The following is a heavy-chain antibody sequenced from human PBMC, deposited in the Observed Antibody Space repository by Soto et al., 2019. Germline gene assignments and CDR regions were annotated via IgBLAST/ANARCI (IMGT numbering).Heavy chain of an antibody. Sequence: GSLRLSCAASGFTFSSYSMNWVRQAPGKGLEWVSSISSSSSYIYYADSVKGRFTISRDNAKNSLYLQMNSLRAEDTAVYYCARDVFEGDYYDSSGYWDYWGQGTLVTVSS. J-gene: IGHJ4*02. CDR3: ARDVFEGDYYDSSGYWDY. CDR1: GFTFSSYS. D-gene: IGHD3-22*01. CDR2: ISSSSSYI. V-gene: IGHV3-21*01.